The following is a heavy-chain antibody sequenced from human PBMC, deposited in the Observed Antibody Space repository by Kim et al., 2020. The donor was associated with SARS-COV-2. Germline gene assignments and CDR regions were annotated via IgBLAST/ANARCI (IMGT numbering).Heavy chain of an antibody. J-gene: IGHJ4*02. CDR3: AKVKSTGYYIDY. CDR2: T. D-gene: IGHD3-22*01. V-gene: IGHV3-23*01. Sequence: TYYADSVKGRFTNSRDNSKNTVFLHVNSLRAEDTAVYYCAKVKSTGYYIDYWGRGTLVLVSS.